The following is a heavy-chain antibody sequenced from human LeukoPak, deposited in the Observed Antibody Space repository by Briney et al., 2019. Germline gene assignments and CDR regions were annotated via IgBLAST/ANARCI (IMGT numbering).Heavy chain of an antibody. Sequence: GGSLRLSCAASGFTFSSYSMNWVRQAPGQGLEWVSSISSSSSYIYYADSVKGRFTISRDNAKNSLYLQMNSLRAEDTAVYYCARDPSGGYSGYGWFDPWGQGTLVTVSS. D-gene: IGHD5-12*01. CDR1: GFTFSSYS. V-gene: IGHV3-21*01. CDR3: ARDPSGGYSGYGWFDP. CDR2: ISSSSSYI. J-gene: IGHJ5*02.